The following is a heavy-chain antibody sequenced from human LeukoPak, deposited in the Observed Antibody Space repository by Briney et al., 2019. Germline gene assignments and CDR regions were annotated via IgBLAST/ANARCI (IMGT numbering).Heavy chain of an antibody. D-gene: IGHD3-10*01. CDR2: INPSGGST. Sequence: ASVKVSCKASGYTFTSYYMHWVRQAPGQGLEWMGIINPSGGSTSYAQKFQGRVTMTRDMSTSTACMELRSLRSDDTAVYYCARAMVRGVINWFDPWGQGTLVTVSS. V-gene: IGHV1-46*01. J-gene: IGHJ5*02. CDR1: GYTFTSYY. CDR3: ARAMVRGVINWFDP.